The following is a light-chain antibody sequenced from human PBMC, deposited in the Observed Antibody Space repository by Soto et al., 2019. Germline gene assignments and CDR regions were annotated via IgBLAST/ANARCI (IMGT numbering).Light chain of an antibody. CDR3: QQYDSFSVWT. Sequence: DIQMTQSPSTLSASVGDRVTITCRASQGISGWLVWYQQKAGKAPRLLIFDASSLMSGVPSRFSGSGYGTEFTLTINRLQPDDSATYYCQQYDSFSVWTFGQGTKVEIK. V-gene: IGKV1-5*01. CDR2: DAS. J-gene: IGKJ1*01. CDR1: QGISGW.